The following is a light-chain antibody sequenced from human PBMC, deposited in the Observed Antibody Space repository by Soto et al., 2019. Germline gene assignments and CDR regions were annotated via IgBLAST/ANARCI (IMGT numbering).Light chain of an antibody. V-gene: IGKV3-15*01. CDR2: DAP. CDR1: QSVSSY. J-gene: IGKJ1*01. CDR3: QQYNNWPRT. Sequence: EIVLTQSPATLSLSPVERATLSCRASQSVSSYLAWYQQKPGQAPRLLIYDAPNRATGIPARFSGSGSGTEFTLTISSLQSEDFAVYYCQQYNNWPRTFGQGTKVDIK.